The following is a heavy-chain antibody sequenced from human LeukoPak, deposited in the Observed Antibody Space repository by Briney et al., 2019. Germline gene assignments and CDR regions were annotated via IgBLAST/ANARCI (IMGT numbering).Heavy chain of an antibody. Sequence: PSETLSLTCTVSGGSISSGSYYWGWIRQPPGKGLEWIGSIYYSGSTYYKPSLKSRVTISLDTSKNQFSLKLSSVTAADTAVYYCARAYSPPQWSPFDYWGQGTLVTVSS. CDR3: ARAYSPPQWSPFDY. D-gene: IGHD6-13*01. CDR1: GGSISSGSYY. CDR2: IYYSGST. V-gene: IGHV4-39*07. J-gene: IGHJ4*02.